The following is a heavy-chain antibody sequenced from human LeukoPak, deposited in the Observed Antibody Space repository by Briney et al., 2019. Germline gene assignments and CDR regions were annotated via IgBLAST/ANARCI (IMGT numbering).Heavy chain of an antibody. CDR3: ARDPQTYCSSTSCWYYFDY. D-gene: IGHD2-2*01. CDR2: ISAYNGNT. J-gene: IGHJ4*02. V-gene: IGHV1-18*01. CDR1: GYTFTSYG. Sequence: APVKVSCKASGYTFTSYGISWVRQAPGQGLEWMGWISAYNGNTNYAQKLQGRVTMTTDTSTSTAYMELRSLRSDDTAVYYCARDPQTYCSSTSCWYYFDYWGQGTLVTVSS.